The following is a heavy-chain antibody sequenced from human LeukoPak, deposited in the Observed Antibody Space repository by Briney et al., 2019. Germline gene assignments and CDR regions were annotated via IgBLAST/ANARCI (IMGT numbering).Heavy chain of an antibody. D-gene: IGHD2-15*01. V-gene: IGHV3-23*01. CDR1: GFTFNSYA. J-gene: IGHJ5*02. CDR3: ARGADGVSSNSRGWFDP. CDR2: ISDSGGRI. Sequence: PGGSLRLSCAASGFTFNSYAMTWVRQAPGKGLEWVSLISDSGGRIYYADSVKGRFTISRDNARNSLYLQMNTLRAEDTAVYSCARGADGVSSNSRGWFDPWGQGTLVTVSS.